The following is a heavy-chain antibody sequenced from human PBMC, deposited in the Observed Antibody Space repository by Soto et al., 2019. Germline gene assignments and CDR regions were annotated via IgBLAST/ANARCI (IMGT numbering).Heavy chain of an antibody. CDR3: ARGKSIAARDYYYYYMDV. V-gene: IGHV1-2*04. CDR1: GYTFTGYY. Sequence: GASVKVSCKASGYTFTGYYMHWVRQAPGQGLEWMGWINPNSGSTNYAQKFQGWVTMTRDTSISTAYMELSRLRSDDTAVYYCARGKSIAARDYYYYYMDVWGKGTTVTVSS. D-gene: IGHD6-6*01. CDR2: INPNSGST. J-gene: IGHJ6*03.